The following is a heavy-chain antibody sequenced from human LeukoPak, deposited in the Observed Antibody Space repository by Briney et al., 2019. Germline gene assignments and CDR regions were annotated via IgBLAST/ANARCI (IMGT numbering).Heavy chain of an antibody. J-gene: IGHJ5*02. CDR3: ARSTMVNTATGWFDP. CDR2: IYYSGST. D-gene: IGHD4/OR15-4a*01. V-gene: IGHV4-59*12. CDR1: GGSISSNY. Sequence: SETLSLTCTVSGGSISSNYWSWIRQPPGKGLEWIGYIYYSGSTNYNPSLRSRVTMSLDTSKNQISLKLSSVTAADTAMYYCARSTMVNTATGWFDPWGQGTLVTVSS.